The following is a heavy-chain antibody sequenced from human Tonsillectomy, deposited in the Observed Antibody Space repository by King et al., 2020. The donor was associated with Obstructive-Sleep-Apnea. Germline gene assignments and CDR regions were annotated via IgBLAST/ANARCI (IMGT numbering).Heavy chain of an antibody. Sequence: VQLVESGGGLVQPGGSLRLSCAASGFTFSSYWMNWVRQGPGKGLVWVSRINSDGSSTSYADSVKGRFTISRDNAKSTLYLQMNSLRAEDTGVYYCATIPQGWGQGTLVTVSS. CDR2: INSDGSST. V-gene: IGHV3-74*01. CDR3: ATIPQG. CDR1: GFTFSSYW. D-gene: IGHD2-2*02. J-gene: IGHJ4*02.